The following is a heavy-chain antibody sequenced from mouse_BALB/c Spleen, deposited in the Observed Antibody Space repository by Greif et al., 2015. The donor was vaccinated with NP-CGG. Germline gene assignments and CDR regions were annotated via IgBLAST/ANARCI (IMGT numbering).Heavy chain of an antibody. Sequence: VQLQQPGAELVKPGASVKLSCTASGFNIKDTYMHWVKQRPEQGLEWIGRIDPANGNTKYDPKFQGKATITADTSSNTAYLQLSSLTSEDTAVYYCALYQPERARFAYWGQGTLVTVSA. CDR1: GFNIKDTY. CDR3: ALYQPERARFAY. D-gene: IGHD2-1*01. V-gene: IGHV14-3*02. CDR2: IDPANGNT. J-gene: IGHJ3*01.